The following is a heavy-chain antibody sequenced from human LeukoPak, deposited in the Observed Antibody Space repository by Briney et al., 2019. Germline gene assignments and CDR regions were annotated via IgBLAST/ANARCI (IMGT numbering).Heavy chain of an antibody. Sequence: SETLSLTCIVSGYSITSGYYWGWIRQPPGKGLEWIGNIYHSGDTYYNPSLKSRVTISVDKSKKQFSLKLSSMTAADTAMYYCARYRRGMVVVPAADWYFDLWGRGTLVTVSS. J-gene: IGHJ2*01. CDR1: GYSITSGYY. D-gene: IGHD2-2*01. CDR2: IYHSGDT. V-gene: IGHV4-38-2*02. CDR3: ARYRRGMVVVPAADWYFDL.